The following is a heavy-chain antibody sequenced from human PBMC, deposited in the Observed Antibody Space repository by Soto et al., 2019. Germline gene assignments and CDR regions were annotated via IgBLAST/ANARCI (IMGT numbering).Heavy chain of an antibody. Sequence: ASVKVSCKASGYTFTSYDINWVRQATGQGLEWMGWMNPNSGNTGYAQKFQGRVTMTRNTSISTAYMGLSSLRSEDTAVYYCARGKANYDFWSGYYLGFGYYYGMDVWGQGTTVTVSS. J-gene: IGHJ6*02. CDR2: MNPNSGNT. V-gene: IGHV1-8*01. CDR1: GYTFTSYD. D-gene: IGHD3-3*01. CDR3: ARGKANYDFWSGYYLGFGYYYGMDV.